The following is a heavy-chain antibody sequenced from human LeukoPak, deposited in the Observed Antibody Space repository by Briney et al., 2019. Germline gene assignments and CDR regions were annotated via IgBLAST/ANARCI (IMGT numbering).Heavy chain of an antibody. CDR1: GFTFNSYG. CDR2: IRYDGSNK. J-gene: IGHJ6*03. V-gene: IGHV3-30*02. Sequence: PGGSLRLSCAASGFTFNSYGMHWVRQAPGKGLEWVAFIRYDGSNKYCADSVKGRFTISRDNSKNTLYLQMNSLRAEDTAVYYCAKGAGPAASYYDILTGYYDYYYYMDVWGKGTTVTISS. CDR3: AKGAGPAASYYDILTGYYDYYYYMDV. D-gene: IGHD3-9*01.